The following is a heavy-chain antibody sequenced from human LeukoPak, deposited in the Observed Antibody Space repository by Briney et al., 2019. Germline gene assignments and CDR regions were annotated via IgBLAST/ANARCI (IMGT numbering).Heavy chain of an antibody. CDR1: GGSISSGGYS. V-gene: IGHV4-30-2*01. Sequence: PSETLSLTCAVSGGSISSGGYSWSWIRQPPGKGLEWIGYIYHSGSTYYNPSLKSRVTISVDRSKNQFSLKLSSVTVADTAVYYCATQRDDYGDYGGSSRRWFDPWGQGTLVTVSS. J-gene: IGHJ5*02. CDR3: ATQRDDYGDYGGSSRRWFDP. D-gene: IGHD4-17*01. CDR2: IYHSGST.